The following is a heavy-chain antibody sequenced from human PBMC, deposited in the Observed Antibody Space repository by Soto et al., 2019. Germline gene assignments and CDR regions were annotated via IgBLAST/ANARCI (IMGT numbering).Heavy chain of an antibody. V-gene: IGHV1-69*02. CDR3: GRLPNCSSGKCYGYYFDF. CDR2: IIPILGIA. D-gene: IGHD2-15*01. J-gene: IGHJ4*02. CDR1: GGTFSSYT. Sequence: GASVKVSCKASGGTFSSYTISWVRQAPGQGLEWMGRIIPILGIANYAQKFQGRVTMTADKSTSTAYMELSSLRSDDTAVYYCGRLPNCSSGKCYGYYFDFCGQGTLVTVSS.